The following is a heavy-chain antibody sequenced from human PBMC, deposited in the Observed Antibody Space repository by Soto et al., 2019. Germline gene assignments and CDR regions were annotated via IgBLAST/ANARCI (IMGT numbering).Heavy chain of an antibody. CDR3: ATEGGYPGSNFYGAY. D-gene: IGHD1-26*01. CDR1: GFTFTKAY. V-gene: IGHV3-15*01. J-gene: IGHJ4*02. CDR2: IKGSHAGGTT. Sequence: EVQLVESGGGLVEPGGSIRLSCVASGFTFTKAYMTWVRQAPGKGLEWVGRIKGSHAGGTTDYATSVKGRSTISRDDSKNTLYLQMNSLKTEDTCVYYCATEGGYPGSNFYGAYWGQGTVVSVSS.